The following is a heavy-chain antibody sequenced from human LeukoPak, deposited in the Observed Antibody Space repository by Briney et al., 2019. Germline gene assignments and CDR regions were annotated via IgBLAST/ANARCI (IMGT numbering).Heavy chain of an antibody. Sequence: GGSLRLSCAASGFTFSSYWMHWVRQAPGKGLVWVSRINTDGSSTSYADSVKGRFTISRDNSKNTLYLQMNSLRAEDTAVYYCAKGDYYGSGSYLDYWGQGTLVTVSS. CDR3: AKGDYYGSGSYLDY. D-gene: IGHD3-10*01. J-gene: IGHJ4*02. CDR2: INTDGSST. CDR1: GFTFSSYW. V-gene: IGHV3-74*01.